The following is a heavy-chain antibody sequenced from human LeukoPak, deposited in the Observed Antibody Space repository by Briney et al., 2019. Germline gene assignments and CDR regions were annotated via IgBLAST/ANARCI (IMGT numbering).Heavy chain of an antibody. D-gene: IGHD3-10*01. CDR3: AKSAGLLWFGEPLDY. V-gene: IGHV3-23*01. Sequence: PGGSLRLSCAASGFTFSSYVMSWVRQTPGKGLEWVSGISGSGGSTYYADSVKGRFTISRDNSKNTLYLQMNSLRAEDTAVYYCAKSAGLLWFGEPLDYWGQGTLVTVSS. CDR1: GFTFSSYV. J-gene: IGHJ4*02. CDR2: ISGSGGST.